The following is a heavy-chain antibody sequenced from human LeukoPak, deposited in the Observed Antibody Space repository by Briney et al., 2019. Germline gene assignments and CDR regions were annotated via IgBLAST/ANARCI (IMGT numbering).Heavy chain of an antibody. V-gene: IGHV4-59*10. Sequence: SETLSLTCAVYGESFSGYYWSWIRQPAGKGLEWIGRIYTSGSTNYNPSLKSRVTMSVDTSKNQFSLKLSSVTAADTAVYYCASDGSGSYYSWFDPWGQGTLVTVSS. J-gene: IGHJ5*02. CDR1: GESFSGYY. CDR2: IYTSGST. D-gene: IGHD3-10*01. CDR3: ASDGSGSYYSWFDP.